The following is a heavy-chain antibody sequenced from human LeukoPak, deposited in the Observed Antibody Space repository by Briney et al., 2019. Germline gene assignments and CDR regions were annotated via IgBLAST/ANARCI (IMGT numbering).Heavy chain of an antibody. V-gene: IGHV4-59*01. CDR2: IYYNGLT. J-gene: IGHJ6*03. CDR3: ARGSGGYYYYMDV. CDR1: GGSMTNYY. Sequence: SETLSLTCTVAGGSMTNYYWSWIRQPPGKGLEWIGYIYYNGLTDCNPSLKSRVTISVDTSKNQFSLKLSSVTAADTAVYYCARGSGGYYYYMDVWGKGTTVTVSS. D-gene: IGHD6-19*01.